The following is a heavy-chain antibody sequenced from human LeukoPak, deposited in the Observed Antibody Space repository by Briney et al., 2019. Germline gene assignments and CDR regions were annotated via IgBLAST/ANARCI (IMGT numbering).Heavy chain of an antibody. CDR2: ISGSGGST. V-gene: IGHV3-23*01. J-gene: IGHJ4*02. CDR1: GFTFSSYA. D-gene: IGHD3-10*01. CDR3: APVGDYYGSGSFDY. Sequence: GGSLRLSCAASGFTFSSYAMSWVRQAPGKGLEWVSAISGSGGSTYYADSMKGRFTISRDNSKNTLYLQMNSLRAEDTAVYYCAPVGDYYGSGSFDYWGQGTLVTVSS.